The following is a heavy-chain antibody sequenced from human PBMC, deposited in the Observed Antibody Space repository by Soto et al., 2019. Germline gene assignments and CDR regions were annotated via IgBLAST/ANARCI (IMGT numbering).Heavy chain of an antibody. CDR1: GVTSSGYY. Sequence: SETLSFTCGVYGVTSSGYYWSWIRQPPGKGLEWIGEINHSGSTNYNPSLKSRVTISVDTSKNQFSLKLSSVTAADTAVYYCAGPYDFWSGNGMDVWGQGTTVTVSS. D-gene: IGHD3-3*01. V-gene: IGHV4-34*08. J-gene: IGHJ6*02. CDR2: INHSGST. CDR3: AGPYDFWSGNGMDV.